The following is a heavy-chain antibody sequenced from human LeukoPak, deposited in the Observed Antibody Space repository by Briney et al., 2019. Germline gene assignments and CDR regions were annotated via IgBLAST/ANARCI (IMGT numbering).Heavy chain of an antibody. V-gene: IGHV4-59*08. CDR2: IYYSGST. Sequence: PSETLSLTCTVSGGSISSYYWSWIRQPPGKGLEWIGYIYYSGSTNYNPSLKSRVTVSVDTSKNQFSLKLSSVTAADTAVYFCARGPYSYDSSGAFDIWGQGTMVTVSS. CDR3: ARGPYSYDSSGAFDI. J-gene: IGHJ3*02. CDR1: GGSISSYY. D-gene: IGHD3-22*01.